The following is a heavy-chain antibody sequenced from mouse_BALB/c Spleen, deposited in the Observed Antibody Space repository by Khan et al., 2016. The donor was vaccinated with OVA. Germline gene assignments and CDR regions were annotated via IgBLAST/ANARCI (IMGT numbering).Heavy chain of an antibody. Sequence: VQLKQSGPSLVKPSQTLSLTCSVTGYSITSGFWNWIRKFPGNKFEYMGYVTYSGNTYYNPSLKSRISTTRDTSKSQYYLQLNSVTTEDTATYFCARSYGSWAMNYWGQGTSVTVSS. CDR1: GYSITSGF. CDR2: VTYSGNT. CDR3: ARSYGSWAMNY. D-gene: IGHD1-1*01. J-gene: IGHJ4*01. V-gene: IGHV3-8*02.